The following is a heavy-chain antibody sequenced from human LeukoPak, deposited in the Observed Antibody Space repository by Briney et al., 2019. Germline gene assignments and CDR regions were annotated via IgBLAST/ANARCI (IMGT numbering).Heavy chain of an antibody. CDR1: GGSISSGGYY. CDR2: IYYSGST. V-gene: IGHV4-31*03. CDR3: ARGTVTTQNYYFDY. D-gene: IGHD4-11*01. J-gene: IGHJ4*02. Sequence: PSQTLSLTCTVSGGSISSGGYYWSWIRQHPGKGLEWIGYIYYSGSTYYNPSLKSRVTMSVDTSKNQFSLKLSSVTAADTAVYYCARGTVTTQNYYFDYWGQGTLVTVSS.